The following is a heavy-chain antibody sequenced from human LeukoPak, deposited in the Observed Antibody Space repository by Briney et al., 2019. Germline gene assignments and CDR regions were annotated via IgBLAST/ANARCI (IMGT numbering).Heavy chain of an antibody. Sequence: SVKVSCKASGGTFSSYAISWVRQAPGQGLEWMGGIIPIFGTANYAQKFQGRVTITADESTSTAYMELSSLRSEDTAVYYCARSIGIAAAGPFDYWGQGTLVTVSS. CDR2: IIPIFGTA. V-gene: IGHV1-69*13. D-gene: IGHD6-13*01. CDR1: GGTFSSYA. CDR3: ARSIGIAAAGPFDY. J-gene: IGHJ4*02.